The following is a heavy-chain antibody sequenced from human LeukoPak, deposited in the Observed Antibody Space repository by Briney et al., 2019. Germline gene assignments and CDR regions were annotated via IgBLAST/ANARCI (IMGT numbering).Heavy chain of an antibody. D-gene: IGHD3-22*01. Sequence: SETLSLTCTVSGGSISSSSYYWGWLRQPPGKGLERFGGIYYSGSTYYNPSLKTRVTISVDTSKNQFSLKLSSVTAADTAVYYCARQSKGGSGYIWGQGTLVTVSS. CDR3: ARQSKGGSGYI. CDR2: IYYSGST. J-gene: IGHJ4*02. CDR1: GGSISSSSYY. V-gene: IGHV4-39*01.